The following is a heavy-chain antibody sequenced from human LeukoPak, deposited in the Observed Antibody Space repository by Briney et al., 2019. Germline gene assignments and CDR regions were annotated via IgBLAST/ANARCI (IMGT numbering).Heavy chain of an antibody. V-gene: IGHV4-61*05. CDR3: ARWVYESSGYRWFDP. CDR2: IYYSGST. J-gene: IGHJ5*02. Sequence: SETLSLTCTVSGGSISSSSYYWGWIRQPPGKGLEWIGYIYYSGSTNYNPSLKSRVTISVDTSKNQFSLKLNSVTAADTAVYYCARWVYESSGYRWFDPWGQGTLVTVSA. CDR1: GGSISSSSYY. D-gene: IGHD3-22*01.